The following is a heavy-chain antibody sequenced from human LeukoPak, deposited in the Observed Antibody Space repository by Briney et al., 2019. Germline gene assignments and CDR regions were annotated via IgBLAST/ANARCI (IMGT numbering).Heavy chain of an antibody. J-gene: IGHJ5*02. CDR1: GFTFSSYS. CDR3: ARDVWGMDKRVVVPAAIYWFDP. CDR2: ISSSSSYI. Sequence: GSLRLSCAASGFTFSSYSMNWVRQAPGKGLEWVSSISSSSSYIYYADSVKGRFTISRDNAKNSLYLQMNSLRAEDTAVYYCARDVWGMDKRVVVPAAIYWFDPWGQGTLVTVSS. D-gene: IGHD2-2*02. V-gene: IGHV3-21*01.